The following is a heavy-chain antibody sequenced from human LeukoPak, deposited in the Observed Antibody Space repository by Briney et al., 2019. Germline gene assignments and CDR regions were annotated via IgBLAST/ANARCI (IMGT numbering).Heavy chain of an antibody. CDR1: GGSLGGGRFY. Sequence: PSETLSLTCTVSGGSLGGGRFYWSWIRQSAGKGLERIGRVYFSGSTNYNPSLKSRATISVDMARNQFSLKLTSVTAADTAVYYCARGPIIAGGSLFHYWGQGTLITVSS. CDR3: ARGPIIAGGSLFHY. CDR2: VYFSGST. D-gene: IGHD1-26*01. J-gene: IGHJ4*02. V-gene: IGHV4-61*02.